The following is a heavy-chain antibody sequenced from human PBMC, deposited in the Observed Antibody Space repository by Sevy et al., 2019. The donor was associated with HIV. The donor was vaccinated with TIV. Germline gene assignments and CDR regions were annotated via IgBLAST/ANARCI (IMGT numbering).Heavy chain of an antibody. CDR3: AREWNRKDAFDI. V-gene: IGHV4-59*01. D-gene: IGHD1-1*01. CDR1: GGSISSYY. CDR2: IYYSGST. J-gene: IGHJ3*02. Sequence: SETLSLTCTVSGGSISSYYWSWIRQPPGKGLEWIGYIYYSGSTNYNPSPKSRVTISVDTSKNQFSLKLSSVTAADTAVYYCAREWNRKDAFDIWGQGTMVTVSS.